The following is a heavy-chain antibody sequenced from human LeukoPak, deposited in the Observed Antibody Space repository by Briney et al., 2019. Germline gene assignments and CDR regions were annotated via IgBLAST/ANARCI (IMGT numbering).Heavy chain of an antibody. CDR3: ARNSLLWFGESIANFDY. CDR1: GYTFTSYG. V-gene: IGHV1-18*01. D-gene: IGHD3-10*01. Sequence: ASVKVSCKASGYTFTSYGISWVRQAPGQGLEWMGWISAYNGNTNYAQKLQGRVTMTRDTSISTAYMELSRLRSDDTAVYYCARNSLLWFGESIANFDYWGQGTLVTVSS. CDR2: ISAYNGNT. J-gene: IGHJ4*02.